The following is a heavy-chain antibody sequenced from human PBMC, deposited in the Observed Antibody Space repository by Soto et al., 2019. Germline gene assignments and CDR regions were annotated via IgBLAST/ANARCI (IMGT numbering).Heavy chain of an antibody. CDR3: ARPTYYYDSSGPPGY. J-gene: IGHJ4*02. CDR1: GGSIRSYY. CDR2: IYYSGIT. D-gene: IGHD3-22*01. Sequence: SETLSLTCTVSGGSIRSYYWSWIRQPPGKGLEWIGYIYYSGITKYNPSLKSRVTISVDSSKNQFSLKLDSVTAEDTAVYYCARPTYYYDSSGPPGYWGQGTLVTVSS. V-gene: IGHV4-59*12.